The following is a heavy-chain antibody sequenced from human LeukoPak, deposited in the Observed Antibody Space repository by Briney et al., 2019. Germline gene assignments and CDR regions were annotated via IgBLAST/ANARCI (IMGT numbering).Heavy chain of an antibody. D-gene: IGHD6-13*01. CDR2: IRYDGSNK. CDR1: GFTFSSYG. V-gene: IGHV3-30*02. J-gene: IGHJ4*02. CDR3: AKDRTPSWYYFDY. Sequence: PGGSLRLSCAASGFTFSSYGMHWVRQAPGKGLEWVAFIRYDGSNKYYADSVKGRFTISRDNSKNTLYLQMNSLRAEDTAVYYCAKDRTPSWYYFDYWGQGTLVTVSS.